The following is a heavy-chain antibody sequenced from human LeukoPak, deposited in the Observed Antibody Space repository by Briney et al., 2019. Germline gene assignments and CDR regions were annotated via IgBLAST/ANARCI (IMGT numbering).Heavy chain of an antibody. CDR3: ARVSSTRKYYYYYMDV. V-gene: IGHV1-69*02. CDR2: IIPILGIA. Sequence: GSSVKVSCKASGGTFSSYTIRWVRQAPGQGLEWMGRIIPILGIANYEQKFQGRITITTDQSTSTAYMELSSLRSEDTAVYYCARVSSTRKYYYYYMDVWGKGTTVTVSS. J-gene: IGHJ6*03. D-gene: IGHD2-2*01. CDR1: GGTFSSYT.